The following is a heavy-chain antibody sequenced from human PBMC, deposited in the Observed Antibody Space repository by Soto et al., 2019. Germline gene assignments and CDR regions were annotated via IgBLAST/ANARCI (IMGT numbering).Heavy chain of an antibody. CDR3: ARGFAYCSSTSCWNYYYYYGMDV. Sequence: SETLSLTCAVYGGSFSGYYWSWIRQPPGKGLEWIGEINHSGSTNYNPSLKSRVTISVDTSKNQFSLKLSSVTAADTAVYYCARGFAYCSSTSCWNYYYYYGMDVWGQGTTVTVS. V-gene: IGHV4-34*01. CDR1: GGSFSGYY. D-gene: IGHD2-2*01. J-gene: IGHJ6*02. CDR2: INHSGST.